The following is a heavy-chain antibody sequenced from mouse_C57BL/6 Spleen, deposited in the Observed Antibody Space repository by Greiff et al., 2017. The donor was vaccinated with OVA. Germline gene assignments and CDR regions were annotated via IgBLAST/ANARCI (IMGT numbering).Heavy chain of an antibody. J-gene: IGHJ2*01. CDR2: ISGGGGNT. Sequence: EVNVVESGGGLVKPGGSLKLSCAASGFTFSSYTMSWVRQTPEKRLEWVATISGGGGNTYYPDSVKGRFTISRDNAKNTLYLQMSSLRSEDTALYYCARGTTVVATRRYYFDYWGQGTTLTVSS. CDR1: GFTFSSYT. CDR3: ARGTTVVATRRYYFDY. D-gene: IGHD1-1*01. V-gene: IGHV5-9*01.